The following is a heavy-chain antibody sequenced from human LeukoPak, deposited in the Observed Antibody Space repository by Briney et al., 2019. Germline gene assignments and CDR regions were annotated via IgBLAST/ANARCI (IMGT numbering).Heavy chain of an antibody. J-gene: IGHJ4*02. CDR1: SGSISSSSYY. CDR2: IYYSGST. Sequence: SETLSLTCTVPSGSISSSSYYWGWIRQPPGKGLEWLGSIYYSGSTYYNPSLKSRVTISVDTSKNQFSLNLSSVTAADTAVYYCARRQEDFFPWFDYWGQGTLVTVSS. V-gene: IGHV4-39*01. CDR3: ARRQEDFFPWFDY. D-gene: IGHD2/OR15-2a*01.